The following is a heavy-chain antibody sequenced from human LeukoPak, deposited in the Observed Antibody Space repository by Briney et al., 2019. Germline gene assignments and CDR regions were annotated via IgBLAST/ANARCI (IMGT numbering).Heavy chain of an antibody. V-gene: IGHV4-59*01. CDR3: ARDRLTYYYDSSGYGMDV. J-gene: IGHJ6*02. CDR1: GGSISSYY. D-gene: IGHD3-22*01. Sequence: PSETLSLTCTVSGGSISSYYWGWIRQPPGKGLEWIGYIHYSGSTNYNPSLKSRVTISVDTSKNQFSLKLSSVTAADTAVYYCARDRLTYYYDSSGYGMDVWGQGTTVTVSS. CDR2: IHYSGST.